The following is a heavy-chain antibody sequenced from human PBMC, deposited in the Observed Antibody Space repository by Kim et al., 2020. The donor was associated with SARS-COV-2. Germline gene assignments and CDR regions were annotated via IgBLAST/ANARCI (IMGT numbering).Heavy chain of an antibody. Sequence: SETLSLTCTFSGGSISSSSYYLGWIRQPPGNGLEWIFLIYYSVIPYYHPSLTSLVTFSVDTSKNQFSLKLSSVTAADTAVYYCARHRGPQLERFSAFDIWGQGTMVTVSS. CDR3: ARHRGPQLERFSAFDI. D-gene: IGHD1-1*01. J-gene: IGHJ3*02. V-gene: IGHV4-39*01. CDR2: IYYSVIP. CDR1: GGSISSSSYY.